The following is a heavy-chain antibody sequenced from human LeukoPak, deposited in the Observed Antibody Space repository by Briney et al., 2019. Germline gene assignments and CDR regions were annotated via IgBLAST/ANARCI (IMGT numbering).Heavy chain of an antibody. Sequence: GGSLRLSCAASGFTFSNAWMSWVRQAPGKGLEWIGRIKSKTDGGTTDYAAPVKGRFTISRDDSENTVYLQMNSLKTDDTAVYYCTTVSSGNSCYSWGQGTLVTVSS. CDR2: IKSKTDGGTT. D-gene: IGHD2-15*01. J-gene: IGHJ4*02. V-gene: IGHV3-15*01. CDR1: GFTFSNAW. CDR3: TTVSSGNSCYS.